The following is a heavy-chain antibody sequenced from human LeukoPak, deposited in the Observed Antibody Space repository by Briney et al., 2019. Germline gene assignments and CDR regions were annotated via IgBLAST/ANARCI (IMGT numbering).Heavy chain of an antibody. CDR3: ARDPGGIVVVVAATGGNWFDP. CDR2: INPNSGGT. CDR1: GYTFTGYY. V-gene: IGHV1-2*02. D-gene: IGHD2-15*01. J-gene: IGHJ5*02. Sequence: ASVKVSCKASGYTFTGYYMHWVRQAPGQGLEWMGWINPNSGGTNYVQKFQGRVTMTRDTSISTAYMELSRLRSDDTAVYYCARDPGGIVVVVAATGGNWFDPWGQGTLVTVSS.